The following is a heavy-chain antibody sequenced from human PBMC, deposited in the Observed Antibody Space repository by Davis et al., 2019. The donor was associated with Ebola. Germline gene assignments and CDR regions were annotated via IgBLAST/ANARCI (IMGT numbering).Heavy chain of an antibody. Sequence: PGGSLRLSCAASGFTFSTYAMSWVRQAPGKGLEWVSDISGSGGSIYYADSVKGRFTISRDNSKSTLYLQMNSLRAEDTAVYFCAKDAWTTRWYLFDYWGQGALVTVSS. V-gene: IGHV3-23*01. CDR1: GFTFSTYA. CDR3: AKDAWTTRWYLFDY. CDR2: ISGSGGSI. J-gene: IGHJ4*02. D-gene: IGHD6-13*01.